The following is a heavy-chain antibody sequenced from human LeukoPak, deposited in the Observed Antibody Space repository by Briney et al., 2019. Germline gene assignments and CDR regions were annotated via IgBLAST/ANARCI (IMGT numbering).Heavy chain of an antibody. V-gene: IGHV3-30*02. Sequence: GGSLRLSCAASGFTFSNYGMHWVRQAPGKGLEWVAFIRSEGSNKYYADSVKGRFTISRDNSYNTLYLQMNSLRAEDTAVYYCAKAGYSSSWYEGEFDYWGQGTLVTVSS. J-gene: IGHJ4*02. D-gene: IGHD6-13*01. CDR3: AKAGYSSSWYEGEFDY. CDR1: GFTFSNYG. CDR2: IRSEGSNK.